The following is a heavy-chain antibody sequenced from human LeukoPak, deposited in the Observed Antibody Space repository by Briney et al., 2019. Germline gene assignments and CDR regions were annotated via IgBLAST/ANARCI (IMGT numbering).Heavy chain of an antibody. CDR2: ISSNGGST. CDR1: GFTFSSYA. V-gene: IGHV3-64*01. Sequence: PGGSLRLSCAAFGFTFSSYAMHWVRQAPGKGLEYVSGISSNGGSTYYANSVKGRFTISRDNSKNTLYLQMGSLRAEDMAVYYCARDKNDQGAFDIWGQGTMVTVSS. J-gene: IGHJ3*02. CDR3: ARDKNDQGAFDI. D-gene: IGHD1-1*01.